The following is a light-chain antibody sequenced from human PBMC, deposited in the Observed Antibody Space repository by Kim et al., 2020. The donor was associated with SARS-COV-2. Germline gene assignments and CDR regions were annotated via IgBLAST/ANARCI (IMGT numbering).Light chain of an antibody. CDR2: GAS. CDR1: QSVSSY. V-gene: IGKV3-20*01. CDR3: QRYGGSPPMT. J-gene: IGKJ5*01. Sequence: ENVLTQSPGTLSLSPGERATLSCRASQSVSSYLAWYQQKPGQAPRLLIYGASTRATGIPDRFSGSGSGTDFTLTISRLEPEDFAVYYCQRYGGSPPMTFGQGTRLEIK.